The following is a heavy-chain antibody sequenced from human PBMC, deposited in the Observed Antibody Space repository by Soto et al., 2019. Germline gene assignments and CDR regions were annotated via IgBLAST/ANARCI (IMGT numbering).Heavy chain of an antibody. V-gene: IGHV1-8*01. J-gene: IGHJ4*02. Sequence: QVQLVQSGAEVKKPGASVKVSCKASGYSFSSYDINWVRQATGQGLEWMGWVNPNRGNTGDAQKFQGRVTMTTNTSISTAYMELSSLRSDDTALYYCARRGGNSGSGFYPSYWGQGTLDTVS. CDR1: GYSFSSYD. D-gene: IGHD3-3*01. CDR3: ARRGGNSGSGFYPSY. CDR2: VNPNRGNT.